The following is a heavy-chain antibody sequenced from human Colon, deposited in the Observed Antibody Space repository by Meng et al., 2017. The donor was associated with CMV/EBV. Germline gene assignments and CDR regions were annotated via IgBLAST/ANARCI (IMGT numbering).Heavy chain of an antibody. V-gene: IGHV3-21*01. Sequence: GESLKISCEASGFTFRSYSINWVRQAPGKGLEWVSSISSRSTYISYADSVKGRFTVSRDDAKNSLYLQMDSLRAEDTAVYYCARAPGNYLSPYYFDFWGQGTLVTVSS. CDR2: ISSRSTYI. D-gene: IGHD1-14*01. CDR1: GFTFRSYS. CDR3: ARAPGNYLSPYYFDF. J-gene: IGHJ4*02.